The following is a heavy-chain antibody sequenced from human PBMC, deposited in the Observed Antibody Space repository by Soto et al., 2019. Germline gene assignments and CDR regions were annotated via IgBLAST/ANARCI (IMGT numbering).Heavy chain of an antibody. D-gene: IGHD2-2*01. CDR1: GFSVSKYA. Sequence: RGSLRLACAASGFSVSKYAMHWVRQAPDKGLEWVAIISYDGNNKYNADSVKGRFTISRDNSKNTLYLQMNSLRAEDTAVYYCARDRACTSATCGEFEYFYPYGKDVWGEGTSVT. V-gene: IGHV3-30*04. CDR3: ARDRACTSATCGEFEYFYPYGKDV. CDR2: ISYDGNNK. J-gene: IGHJ6*02.